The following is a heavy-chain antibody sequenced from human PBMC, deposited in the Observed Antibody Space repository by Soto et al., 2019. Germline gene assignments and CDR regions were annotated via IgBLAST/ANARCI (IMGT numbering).Heavy chain of an antibody. CDR2: ISYDGSNK. V-gene: IGHV3-30-3*01. J-gene: IGHJ4*02. D-gene: IGHD1-7*01. CDR3: ARALITGTTFDY. Sequence: ESGGGVVQPGRSLRLSCAASGFTFSSYAMHWVRQAPGKGLEWVAVISYDGSNKYYADSVKGRFTISRDNSKNTLYLQMNSLRAEDTAVYYCARALITGTTFDYWGQGTLVTVSS. CDR1: GFTFSSYA.